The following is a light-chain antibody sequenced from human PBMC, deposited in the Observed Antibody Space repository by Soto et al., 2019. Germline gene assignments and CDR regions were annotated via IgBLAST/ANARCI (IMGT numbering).Light chain of an antibody. CDR2: KAS. CDR3: HQYATYWT. J-gene: IGKJ1*01. Sequence: DIQMTQSPSTLSASVGDRVTITCRASQSISPWLAWYQQIPGEAPKLLIYKASSLKSWVPSMFSGSGSGTEFFLTSSRLKCDDVATYYCHQYATYWTFGQGTKVEIK. V-gene: IGKV1-5*03. CDR1: QSISPW.